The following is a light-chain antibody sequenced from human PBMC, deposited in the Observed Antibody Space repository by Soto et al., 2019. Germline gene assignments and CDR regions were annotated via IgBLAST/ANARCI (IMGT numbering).Light chain of an antibody. CDR3: QHYDSYLAWT. Sequence: EIVMTQSPATLSVSPGERATLSCRASQSVSNKLAWYQQKPGQTPRLLIFDASTRATGIPARFRGSGSGTEFTLTISSLQSADFAVYYCQHYDSYLAWTFGQGTKVEIK. J-gene: IGKJ1*01. CDR2: DAS. CDR1: QSVSNK. V-gene: IGKV3-15*01.